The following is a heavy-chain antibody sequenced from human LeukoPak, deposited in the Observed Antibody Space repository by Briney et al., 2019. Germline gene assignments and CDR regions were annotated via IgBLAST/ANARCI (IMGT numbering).Heavy chain of an antibody. Sequence: SETLSLTCTVSGGSINNYYWSWIRQPAGKGLEWIGRIYTRGSTNYNPSPKSRVTMSVDTSKNQFSLKLSSVTAADTAVYYCARGRYCSADICLGGDAFDIWGQGTMVSVSS. J-gene: IGHJ3*02. CDR1: GGSINNYY. CDR3: ARGRYCSADICLGGDAFDI. V-gene: IGHV4-4*07. CDR2: IYTRGST. D-gene: IGHD2-15*01.